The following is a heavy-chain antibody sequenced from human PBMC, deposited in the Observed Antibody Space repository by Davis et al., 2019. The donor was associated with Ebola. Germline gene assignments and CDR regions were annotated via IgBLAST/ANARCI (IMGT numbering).Heavy chain of an antibody. Sequence: SETLSLTCTVSGGSISSYYWRWIRQPPGTGLEWIGYIYYSGSTNYNPSLKSRVTISVDTSKNQFSLKLSSVTAADTAVCYCARGGRDGYNYYYYYYGMDVWGQGTTVTVSS. J-gene: IGHJ6*02. D-gene: IGHD5-24*01. CDR3: ARGGRDGYNYYYYYYGMDV. CDR2: IYYSGST. V-gene: IGHV4-59*01. CDR1: GGSISSYY.